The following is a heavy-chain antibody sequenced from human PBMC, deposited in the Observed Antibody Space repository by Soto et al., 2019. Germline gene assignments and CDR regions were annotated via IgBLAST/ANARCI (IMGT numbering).Heavy chain of an antibody. Sequence: GGSLRLSCAASGFTVSNNYMSWVRQAPGKGLEWVSIIYSSGSTYYADSVKGRFTISRDNSKNTLYLQMNSLRAEDTAVYYCAKDRRAGGNSAFYFDFWGQGAQVTVSS. CDR1: GFTVSNNY. D-gene: IGHD3-16*01. V-gene: IGHV3-53*01. CDR3: AKDRRAGGNSAFYFDF. CDR2: IYSSGST. J-gene: IGHJ4*02.